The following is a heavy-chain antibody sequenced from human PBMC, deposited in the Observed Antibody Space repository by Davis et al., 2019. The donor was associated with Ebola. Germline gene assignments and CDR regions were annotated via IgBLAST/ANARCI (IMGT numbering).Heavy chain of an antibody. J-gene: IGHJ5*02. CDR1: GFSLSTSGMC. CDR3: APVSSNGWFDP. Sequence: SGPTLVKPTQTLTLTCTFSGFSLSTSGMCVSWIRQPPGKALEWLALIYWDDDKRYSPSLKSRLTITKDTSKNQVVLTMTNMDPVDTATYYCAPVSSNGWFDPWGQGTLATVSS. CDR2: IYWDDDK. V-gene: IGHV2-5*08. D-gene: IGHD4-11*01.